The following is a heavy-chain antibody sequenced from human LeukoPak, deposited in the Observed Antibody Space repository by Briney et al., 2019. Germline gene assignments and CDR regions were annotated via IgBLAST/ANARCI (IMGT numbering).Heavy chain of an antibody. V-gene: IGHV3-23*01. CDR1: GIFFSSCA. J-gene: IGHJ4*02. CDR2: ISGGGST. CDR3: ARTIVGSYCSSTSCYFDY. Sequence: QPGAPLLLSSAAAGIFFSSCANCCGREAPGEGLEGVSVISGGGSTYYADSVKGRFTISRDNSKNTLYLQMNSLRAEDTAVYYCARTIVGSYCSSTSCYFDYWGQGTLVTVSS. D-gene: IGHD2-2*01.